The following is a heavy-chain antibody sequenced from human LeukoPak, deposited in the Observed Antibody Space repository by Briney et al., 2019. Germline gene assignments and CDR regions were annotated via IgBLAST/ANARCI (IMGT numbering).Heavy chain of an antibody. CDR1: GYTFTGYY. CDR3: ARDADLTFDY. J-gene: IGHJ4*02. V-gene: IGHV1-2*02. CDR2: INSKSGGT. Sequence: ASVKVSCKASGYTFTGYYIQWVRQAPGQGLEWMGWINSKSGGTNFAQKFQGRVTMTRDTSSSTAYMELSSMRSDDTAVYYCARDADLTFDYWGQGTLVTVSS. D-gene: IGHD3-9*01.